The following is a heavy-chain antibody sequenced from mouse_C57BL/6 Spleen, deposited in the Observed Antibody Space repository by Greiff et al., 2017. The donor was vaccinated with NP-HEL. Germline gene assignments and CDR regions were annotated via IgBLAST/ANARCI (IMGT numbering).Heavy chain of an antibody. D-gene: IGHD1-1*01. CDR1: GYTFTDYY. CDR2: INPNNGGT. J-gene: IGHJ3*01. CDR3: ARSEYYGSRSWFAY. Sequence: EVQLQQSGPELVKPGASVKISCKASGYTFTDYYMNWVKQSHGKSLEWIGDINPNNGGTSYNQKFKGKATLTVDKSSSTAYMELRSLTSEDSAVYYCARSEYYGSRSWFAYWGQGTLVTVSA. V-gene: IGHV1-26*01.